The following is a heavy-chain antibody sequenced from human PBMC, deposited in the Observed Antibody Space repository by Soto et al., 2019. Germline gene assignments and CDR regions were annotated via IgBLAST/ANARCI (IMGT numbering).Heavy chain of an antibody. Sequence: GGSLRLSCAASGFTVSSNYMSWVRQAPGKGLEWVSVIYSGGSTYYADSVKGRFTISRDNSKNTLYLQMNSLRAEDTAVYYCARERRGYSGSDRMAWFDPWGQGTLVTVSS. V-gene: IGHV3-66*01. CDR1: GFTVSSNY. D-gene: IGHD5-12*01. CDR2: IYSGGST. J-gene: IGHJ5*02. CDR3: ARERRGYSGSDRMAWFDP.